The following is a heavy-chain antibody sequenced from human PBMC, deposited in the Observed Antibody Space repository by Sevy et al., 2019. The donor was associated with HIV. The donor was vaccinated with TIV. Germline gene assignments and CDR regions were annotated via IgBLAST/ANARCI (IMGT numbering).Heavy chain of an antibody. D-gene: IGHD3-10*02. Sequence: GGSLRLSCPASGFTFRSYAMSWVRQAPGKGLEWVSAISGSGGRTYYADSVKGRFTISRANSKNTLYLQMNSLRAEDTAVYYCAKKLLFGATHGDDASDIWGQGTMVTVSS. CDR3: AKKLLFGATHGDDASDI. CDR2: ISGSGGRT. CDR1: GFTFRSYA. J-gene: IGHJ3*02. V-gene: IGHV3-23*01.